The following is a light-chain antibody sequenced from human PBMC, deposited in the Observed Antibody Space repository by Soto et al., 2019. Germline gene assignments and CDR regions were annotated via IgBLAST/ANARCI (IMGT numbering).Light chain of an antibody. V-gene: IGLV2-14*01. CDR3: SSYRRGSTYV. CDR1: SSDVGGYEY. CDR2: EVS. Sequence: QSVLTQPASVSGSPGQSITISCTGTSSDVGGYEYVSWYQQHPGKAPKLMIYEVSDRPSGVSSRFSGSKSGNTASLTISGLQAEDEADYYCSSYRRGSTYVFGTGTKLTVL. J-gene: IGLJ1*01.